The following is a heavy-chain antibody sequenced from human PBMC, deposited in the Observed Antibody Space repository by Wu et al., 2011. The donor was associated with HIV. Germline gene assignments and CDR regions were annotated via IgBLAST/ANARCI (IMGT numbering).Heavy chain of an antibody. Sequence: QVQLVQSGAEVKKPGASVKVSCKASGYTFTDYYIYWVRQAPGQGLEWLGWLNPNSGATNYAQKFQGRVTMTRDTSISTAYMELSRLRSDDTAVFYCAKGYGGITMIRGVIEYYYAMDVWAKGHGHVSS. J-gene: IGHJ6*04. CDR3: AKGYGGITMIRGVIEYYYAMDV. CDR1: GYTFTDYY. CDR2: LNPNSGAT. D-gene: IGHD3-10*01. V-gene: IGHV1-2*02.